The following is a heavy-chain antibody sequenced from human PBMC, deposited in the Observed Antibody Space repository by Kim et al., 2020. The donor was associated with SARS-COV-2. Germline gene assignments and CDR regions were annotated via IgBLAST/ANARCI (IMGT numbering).Heavy chain of an antibody. V-gene: IGHV4-39*01. CDR3: ARASTTNYDFGYFDP. Sequence: SETLSLTCTVSGDSISSGIYYWAWIRQPPGKGLQWIGSMFHGGTTYYNPSLRNRVTISVDMSTNQMSLRVTSVTAADTAVYFCARASTTNYDFGYFDPWGQGTLVTVSS. CDR1: GDSISSGIYY. J-gene: IGHJ5*02. D-gene: IGHD3-3*01. CDR2: MFHGGTT.